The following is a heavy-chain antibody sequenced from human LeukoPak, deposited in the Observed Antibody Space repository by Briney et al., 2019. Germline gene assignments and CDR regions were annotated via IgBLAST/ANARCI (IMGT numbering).Heavy chain of an antibody. Sequence: GGSLRLSCAASGFTVSSNYMSWVRQAPGKGLEWVSVIYSGGSTYYADSVKGRFTISRDNSKNTLYLQMNSLRAEDTAVYYCARGTSGWSPAPFDYRGQGTLVTVSS. CDR2: IYSGGST. CDR3: ARGTSGWSPAPFDY. J-gene: IGHJ4*02. V-gene: IGHV3-53*01. CDR1: GFTVSSNY. D-gene: IGHD6-19*01.